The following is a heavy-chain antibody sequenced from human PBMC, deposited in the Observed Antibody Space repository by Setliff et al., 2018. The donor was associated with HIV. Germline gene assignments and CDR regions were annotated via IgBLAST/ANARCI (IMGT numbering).Heavy chain of an antibody. CDR1: GDSISSGGYY. V-gene: IGHV4-31*03. CDR2: IYYSGSS. J-gene: IGHJ4*02. Sequence: PSETLSLTCTVSGDSISSGGYYWSWIRQYPGKGLEWIGYIYYSGSSYYNPSLQSRITMSVETSMNQFSLRLTSVTAADTGVYYCAIRDRSFDFWSGYYQRDFWSQGTLVTVSS. D-gene: IGHD3-3*01. CDR3: AIRDRSFDFWSGYYQRDF.